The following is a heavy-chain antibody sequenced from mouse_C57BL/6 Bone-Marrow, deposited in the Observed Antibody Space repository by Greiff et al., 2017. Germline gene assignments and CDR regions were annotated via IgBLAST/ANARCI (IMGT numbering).Heavy chain of an antibody. CDR2: IYPGDGDT. V-gene: IGHV1-82*01. CDR3: ARWRDW. J-gene: IGHJ2*01. D-gene: IGHD3-3*01. CDR1: GYAFSSSW. Sequence: VQLQESGPELVKPGASVKISCKASGYAFSSSWMNWVKQRPGKGLEWIGRIYPGDGDTNYNGKFKGKATLTADKSSSTAYMQLSSLTSEDSAVYFCARWRDWWGQGTTLTVSS.